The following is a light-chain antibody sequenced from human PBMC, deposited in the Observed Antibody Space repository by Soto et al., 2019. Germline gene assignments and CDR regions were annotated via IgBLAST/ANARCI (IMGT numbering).Light chain of an antibody. Sequence: EIVLTQSPGTLSLSPGERATLSCRASQSVSSSYLAWYQQKPGQAPRLLIYGASSRATGIPDRFSGSGSGTDFTLTISRQEPEDVAVYYCQRYGSSPLVTFGQGTRLEIK. CDR2: GAS. V-gene: IGKV3-20*01. CDR3: QRYGSSPLVT. CDR1: QSVSSSY. J-gene: IGKJ5*01.